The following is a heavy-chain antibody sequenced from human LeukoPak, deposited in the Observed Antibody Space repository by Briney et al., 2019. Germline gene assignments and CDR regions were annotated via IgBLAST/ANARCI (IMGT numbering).Heavy chain of an antibody. J-gene: IGHJ4*02. CDR1: GFPFSSYE. D-gene: IGHD4-17*01. CDR2: IDSSGITI. V-gene: IGHV3-48*03. Sequence: GRSLRLSCAGSGFPFSSYEMNWLRQAPGKGLEWVSHIDSSGITIYYGDSVKGRFTISRDNAKNSIYLQMDSLRVEDTAIYYCARDSVGDLLDYWGQGTPVTVSS. CDR3: ARDSVGDLLDY.